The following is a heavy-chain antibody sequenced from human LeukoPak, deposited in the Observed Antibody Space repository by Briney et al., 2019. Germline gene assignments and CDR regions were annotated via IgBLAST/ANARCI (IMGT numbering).Heavy chain of an antibody. J-gene: IGHJ2*01. CDR2: IYPNGIT. CDR3: ARRAYYDTSGYYPTSGYFDL. D-gene: IGHD3-22*01. V-gene: IGHV4-4*08. Sequence: SETLSLTCTVSGGSIFSYYWNWIRQPPGKGLEWIGYIYPNGITSYNPSLRSRGTISIATCKNQFSLRLRSVTAADTAIYYCARRAYYDTSGYYPTSGYFDLWGRGTLVTVSS. CDR1: GGSIFSYY.